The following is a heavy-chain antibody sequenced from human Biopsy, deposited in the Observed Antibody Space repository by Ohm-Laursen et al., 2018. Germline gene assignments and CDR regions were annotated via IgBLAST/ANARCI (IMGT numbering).Heavy chain of an antibody. J-gene: IGHJ4*02. CDR3: ARGSNDFGGLYFPR. CDR2: ISYTGYT. D-gene: IGHD4-23*01. CDR1: GGSFTGHY. V-gene: IGHV4-59*11. Sequence: SDTLSLTCTVSGGSFTGHYWSWIRQPPGKGLEWIGHISYTGYTSYNASLKSRVTISVDTSRNHFSLRLSSLTAADTAVYYCARGSNDFGGLYFPRWGQGTLLTVPS.